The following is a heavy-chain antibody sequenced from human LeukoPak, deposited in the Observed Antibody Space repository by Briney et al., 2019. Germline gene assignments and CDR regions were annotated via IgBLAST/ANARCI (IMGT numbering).Heavy chain of an antibody. CDR2: INLRGST. V-gene: IGHV4-34*01. CDR3: ARTDYGDYVSDY. Sequence: PSETLSLTCAVYGGSFNDYYWNWIRQPPGKGLEWIGEINLRGSTNYNPSLKSRVTMSVDTSKNQFSLKLNSVTAADTAVYYCARTDYGDYVSDYWGQGTLVTVSS. D-gene: IGHD4-17*01. CDR1: GGSFNDYY. J-gene: IGHJ4*02.